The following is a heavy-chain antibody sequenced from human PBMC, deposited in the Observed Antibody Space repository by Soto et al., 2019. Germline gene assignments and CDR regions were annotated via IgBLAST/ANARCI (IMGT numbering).Heavy chain of an antibody. CDR3: ARGIEVEATTDHYYYGMDV. V-gene: IGHV1-69*12. D-gene: IGHD5-12*01. CDR1: GGTFSSYA. J-gene: IGHJ6*02. CDR2: IIPIFGTA. Sequence: QVQLVQSGAEVKKPGSSVKVSCKASGGTFSSYAISWVRQAPGQGLEWMGGIIPIFGTANYAQKLQGRVTITADESTSTASMELSSLRSADTAVYYCARGIEVEATTDHYYYGMDVWGQGTTVTVSS.